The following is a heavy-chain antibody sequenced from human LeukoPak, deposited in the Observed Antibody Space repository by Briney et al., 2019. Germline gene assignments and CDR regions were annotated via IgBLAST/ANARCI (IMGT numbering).Heavy chain of an antibody. CDR3: ARLTRRSGNYFDY. D-gene: IGHD1-1*01. CDR1: GDSVSSSNYY. CDR2: IYCGGNT. V-gene: IGHV4-61*01. Sequence: SETLSLTRAVSGDSVSSSNYYWSWIRQPPGRGLEWIGYIYCGGNTNYNPSLQSRVTISVDTSKSQFSLKLSSVTAADTAVYYCARLTRRSGNYFDYWGQGTLVTVSS. J-gene: IGHJ4*02.